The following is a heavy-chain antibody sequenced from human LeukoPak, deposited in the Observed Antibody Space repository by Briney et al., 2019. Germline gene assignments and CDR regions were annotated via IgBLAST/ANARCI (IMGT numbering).Heavy chain of an antibody. CDR1: GFTFSSHA. D-gene: IGHD6-19*01. CDR3: AKYSSGWFIYYYMDV. Sequence: GGSLRLSCAASGFTFSSHAMSWVRQAPGKGLEWVLGISGTGGSTQYADSVKGRFTISRDNSKNTLYLQMNGLRAEDTAVYYCAKYSSGWFIYYYMDVWGKGTTVTVSS. J-gene: IGHJ6*03. CDR2: ISGTGGST. V-gene: IGHV3-23*01.